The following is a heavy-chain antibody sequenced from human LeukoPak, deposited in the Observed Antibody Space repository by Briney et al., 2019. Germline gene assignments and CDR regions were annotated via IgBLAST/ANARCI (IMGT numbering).Heavy chain of an antibody. CDR3: ARGDSSGYDY. CDR2: IYGGGST. D-gene: IGHD6-19*01. J-gene: IGHJ4*02. CDR1: GFTFSSYA. Sequence: GGSLRLSCAASGFTFSSYAMSWVRQAPGKGLEWVSVIYGGGSTYYAGSVKGRFTISRDKSKNTVFLQMNSLRAEDTAVYYCARGDSSGYDYWGQGTLVTVSS. V-gene: IGHV3-53*01.